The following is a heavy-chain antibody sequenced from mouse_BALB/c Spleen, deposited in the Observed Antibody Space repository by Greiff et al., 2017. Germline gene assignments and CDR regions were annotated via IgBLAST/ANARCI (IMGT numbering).Heavy chain of an antibody. Sequence: EVKLVESGGGLVKPGGSLKLSCAASGFTFSSYAMSWVRQSPEKRLEWVAEISSGGSYTYYPDTVTGRFTISRDNAKNTLYLEMSSLRSEDTAMYYCARHNYGNYDAMDYWGQGTSVTVSS. CDR2: ISSGGSYT. J-gene: IGHJ4*01. CDR3: ARHNYGNYDAMDY. D-gene: IGHD2-1*01. V-gene: IGHV5-9-4*01. CDR1: GFTFSSYA.